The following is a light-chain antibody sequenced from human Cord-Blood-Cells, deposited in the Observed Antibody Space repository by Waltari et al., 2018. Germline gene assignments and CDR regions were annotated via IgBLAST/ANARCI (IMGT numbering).Light chain of an antibody. V-gene: IGKV4-1*01. CDR1: QSVLYSSNNKNY. J-gene: IGKJ4*01. CDR3: QQYYSTPLT. Sequence: DIVMTQSPDSLAVSLGERANINCKSSQSVLYSSNNKNYLAWYQQKPGQPPKLLIYWASTRESVVPDRFSGSGSGTDFTLTISSLQAEDVAVYYCQQYYSTPLTFGGGTKVEIK. CDR2: WAS.